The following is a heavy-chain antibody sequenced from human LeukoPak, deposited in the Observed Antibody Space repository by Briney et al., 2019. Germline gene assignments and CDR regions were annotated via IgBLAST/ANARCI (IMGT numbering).Heavy chain of an antibody. CDR1: GGTFSSYT. D-gene: IGHD5-18*01. Sequence: ASVKVSCKASGGTFSSYTISWVRQAPGQGLEWMGRIIPILGIANYAQKFQGRATITADKSTSTAYMELSSLRSEDTAVYYCAGSGYSYGASFDYWGQGTLVTVSS. CDR3: AGSGYSYGASFDY. V-gene: IGHV1-69*02. CDR2: IIPILGIA. J-gene: IGHJ4*02.